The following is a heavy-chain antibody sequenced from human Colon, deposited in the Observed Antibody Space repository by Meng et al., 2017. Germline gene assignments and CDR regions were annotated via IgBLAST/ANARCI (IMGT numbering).Heavy chain of an antibody. CDR1: GFSVSSDF. Sequence: EVLLVESGGRLVQPGGSLRLSCAVSGFSVSSDFRIWVRQAPGKGLEWVSMIHSSSGTFFADSVKGRFTVSTDNSKNTLYLQMNSLRIEDTAVYHCANRFVWGLGTLVTVSS. V-gene: IGHV3-66*02. CDR2: IHSSSGT. D-gene: IGHD3-3*01. J-gene: IGHJ4*02. CDR3: ANRFV.